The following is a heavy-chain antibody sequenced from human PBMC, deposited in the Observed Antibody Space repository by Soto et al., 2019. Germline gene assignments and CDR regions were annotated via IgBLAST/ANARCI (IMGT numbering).Heavy chain of an antibody. V-gene: IGHV3-48*02. J-gene: IGHJ6*02. D-gene: IGHD3-10*01. CDR2: ISSSRTTI. CDR1: GFTFSSYS. Sequence: PGGSLRLSCAASGFTFSSYSMNWVRQAPGKGLEWVSYISSSRTTIFYADSVKGRFTISIDNGKNSLYLQMNSLRDEDTAVYYCVRDPYYYGSGTYDSFYYGMDVWGQGTTVTVSS. CDR3: VRDPYYYGSGTYDSFYYGMDV.